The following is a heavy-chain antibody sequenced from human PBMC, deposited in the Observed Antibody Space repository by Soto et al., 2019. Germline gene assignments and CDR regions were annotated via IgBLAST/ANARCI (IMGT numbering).Heavy chain of an antibody. V-gene: IGHV1-69*02. CDR1: GDTFSFYT. J-gene: IGHJ4*02. Sequence: VQLVQSGAELKKPGSSVKVSCKASGDTFSFYTINWVRQAPGQGLEWMGRVNPILSMSNYAQKFQGRVTMTSDKSTSTAYMELRSLRSEDTAFYYCAMSYCSGYRAFDYWGQVGLATVSS. D-gene: IGHD3-10*01. CDR3: AMSYCSGYRAFDY. CDR2: VNPILSMS.